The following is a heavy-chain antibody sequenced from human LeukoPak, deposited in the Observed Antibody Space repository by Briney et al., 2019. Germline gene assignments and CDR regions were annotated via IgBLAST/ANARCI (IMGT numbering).Heavy chain of an antibody. D-gene: IGHD3-3*01. CDR2: IYSGGST. CDR3: ARVVLYYDFWSAYFHD. V-gene: IGHV3-66*01. CDR1: GFTVSSNY. J-gene: IGHJ4*02. Sequence: GGSLRLSCAASGFTVSSNYMSWVRQAPGKGLEWVSVIYSGGSTYYADSVKGRFTLSRDNSKNTLYLQMNSLRAEDTAVYYCARVVLYYDFWSAYFHDSGQGTLVTVSS.